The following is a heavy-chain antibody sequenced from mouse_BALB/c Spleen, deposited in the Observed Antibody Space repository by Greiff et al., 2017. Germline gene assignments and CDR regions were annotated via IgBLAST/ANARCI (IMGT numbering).Heavy chain of an antibody. J-gene: IGHJ4*01. Sequence: EVKLQQSGAELVKPGASVKLSCTASGFNIKDTYMHWVKQRPEQGLEWIGRIDPANGNTKYDPKFQGKATITADTSSNTAYLQLSSLTSEDTAVYYCAKGRGDDYYAMDYWGQGTSVTVSS. V-gene: IGHV14-3*02. D-gene: IGHD3-3*01. CDR1: GFNIKDTY. CDR2: IDPANGNT. CDR3: AKGRGDDYYAMDY.